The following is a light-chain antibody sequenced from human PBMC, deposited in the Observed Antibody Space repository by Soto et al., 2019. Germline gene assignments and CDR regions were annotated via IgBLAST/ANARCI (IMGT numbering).Light chain of an antibody. V-gene: IGLV1-40*01. CDR2: GNN. Sequence: QSVLTQPPSVSGAPGQRVTISCTGSSSNIGAGYDVHWYQHLPGTAPKLLIYGNNNRPSGVPDRFSGSKSGTSASLAITGLQSWDEADYYCQSYDSTLSDRYVFGSGTKLTVL. CDR3: QSYDSTLSDRYV. J-gene: IGLJ1*01. CDR1: SSNIGAGYD.